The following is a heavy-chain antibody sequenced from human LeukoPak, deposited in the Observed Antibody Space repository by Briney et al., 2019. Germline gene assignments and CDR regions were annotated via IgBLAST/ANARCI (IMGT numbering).Heavy chain of an antibody. V-gene: IGHV4-39*07. J-gene: IGHJ4*02. CDR1: GGSISSRNYY. D-gene: IGHD2-2*01. Sequence: PSETLSLTCTVSGGSISSRNYYWGWIRQPPGKGLEWLGSIYYSGITYYNPSLKSRVTISVDTSKNQFSLKLRSVTAADTAVYYCARDPLVVPAAYYFDCWGQGTLVAVSS. CDR3: ARDPLVVPAAYYFDC. CDR2: IYYSGIT.